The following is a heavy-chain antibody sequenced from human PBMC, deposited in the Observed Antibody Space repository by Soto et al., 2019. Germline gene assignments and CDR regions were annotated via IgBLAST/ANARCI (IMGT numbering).Heavy chain of an antibody. CDR3: GRGGCSSTSCYIFDY. V-gene: IGHV4-31*01. D-gene: IGHD2-2*02. J-gene: IGHJ4*02. CDR2: IYYSGST. Sequence: QVQLQESGPGLVKPSQTLYLSCTVSGDSISSGGYYWGWIRQHPGKGREWFGYIYYSGSTYYNPSLNSLVTLLVDTAKNHFSLKLSSVAAADTAVYDCGRGGCSSTSCYIFDYLGQGTLVTVS. CDR1: GDSISSGGYY.